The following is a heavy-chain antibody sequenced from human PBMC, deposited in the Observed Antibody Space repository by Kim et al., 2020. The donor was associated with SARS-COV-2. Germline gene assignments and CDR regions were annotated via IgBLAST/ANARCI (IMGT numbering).Heavy chain of an antibody. Sequence: VKGRFTISRDNSKNTLYLQMNSLRAEDTAVYYCAKDRNPAYYYGSGSYFSWGQGTLVTVSS. D-gene: IGHD3-10*01. CDR3: AKDRNPAYYYGSGSYFS. J-gene: IGHJ5*02. V-gene: IGHV3-23*01.